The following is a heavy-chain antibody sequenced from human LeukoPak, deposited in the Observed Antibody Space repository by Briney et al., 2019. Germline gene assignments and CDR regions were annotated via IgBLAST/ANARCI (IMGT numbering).Heavy chain of an antibody. V-gene: IGHV3-21*01. CDR2: ISSSSSYI. CDR1: GFTFSSYS. Sequence: GGSLRLSCAASGFTFSSYSMNWVRQAPGKGLEWVSSISSSSSYIYYADSVKGRFTISRDNAKNSLYLQMNSLRAEDTAVYYCARVPLHYYGSGRMDYYYMDVWGKGTTVTISS. D-gene: IGHD3-10*01. CDR3: ARVPLHYYGSGRMDYYYMDV. J-gene: IGHJ6*03.